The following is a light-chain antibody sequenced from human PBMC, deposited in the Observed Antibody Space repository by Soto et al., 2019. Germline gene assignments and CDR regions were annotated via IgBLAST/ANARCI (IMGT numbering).Light chain of an antibody. J-gene: IGKJ1*01. Sequence: DIHMTQSPSTLSASVGDRVTITCRASQSISIWLAGYQQKPGRAPNLMSYGTSSLESGVPSRFSGSGSGTEFTLTISRLQPDDSATYYCQHYNDYSWTFGQGTKVEIK. V-gene: IGKV1-5*03. CDR1: QSISIW. CDR2: GTS. CDR3: QHYNDYSWT.